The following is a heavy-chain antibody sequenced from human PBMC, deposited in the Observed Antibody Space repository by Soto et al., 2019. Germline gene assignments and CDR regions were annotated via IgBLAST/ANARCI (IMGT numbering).Heavy chain of an antibody. CDR1: GYTFTSYG. J-gene: IGHJ6*02. V-gene: IGHV1-18*01. CDR3: ARASSGWSIYYYYGMDV. CDR2: ISAYNGNT. Sequence: QVQLVQSGAEVKKPGASVKVSCKASGYTFTSYGISWVRQAPGQGLEWMGWISAYNGNTNYAQTLQGRVTMTTDTSTSTAYMELRSLRSDDTAVYYCARASSGWSIYYYYGMDVWCQGTTVTVSS. D-gene: IGHD6-13*01.